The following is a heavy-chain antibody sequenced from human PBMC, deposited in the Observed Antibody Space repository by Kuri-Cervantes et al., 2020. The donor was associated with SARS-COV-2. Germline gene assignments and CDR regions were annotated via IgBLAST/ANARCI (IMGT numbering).Heavy chain of an antibody. D-gene: IGHD3-10*01. J-gene: IGHJ3*02. Sequence: GEFLKILCSASGFTFSSYAMHWVRQAPGKGLEWVAVISYDGSNKYYAESVKGRFTISRDNSKNTLYLQMNSLRAEDTAVYYCARDFFTMGRRGVDIWGQGTMVTVSS. CDR2: ISYDGSNK. V-gene: IGHV3-30-3*01. CDR1: GFTFSSYA. CDR3: ARDFFTMGRRGVDI.